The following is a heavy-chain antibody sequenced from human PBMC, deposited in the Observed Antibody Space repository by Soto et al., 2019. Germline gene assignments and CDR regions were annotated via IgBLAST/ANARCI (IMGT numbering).Heavy chain of an antibody. Sequence: GGSLRLSCAASGFTFSSYWMSWVRQAPGKGLEWVANIKQDGSEKYYVDSVKGRFTISRDNAKNSLYLQMNSLRAEDTAVYYCARRIGYYDILTGYATRDYWGQGTLVTVSS. CDR1: GFTFSSYW. V-gene: IGHV3-7*05. J-gene: IGHJ4*02. CDR3: ARRIGYYDILTGYATRDY. CDR2: IKQDGSEK. D-gene: IGHD3-9*01.